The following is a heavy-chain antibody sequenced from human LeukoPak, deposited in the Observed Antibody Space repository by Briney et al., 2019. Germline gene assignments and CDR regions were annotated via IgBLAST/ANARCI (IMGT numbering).Heavy chain of an antibody. Sequence: GGSLRLSCAASGFTFSSYAMSWVRQAPGKGLEWVSAISGSGGSTYYADSVKGRFTISRDNSKNTLYLQMNSLRAEDTAVHYCAKGPRYYYDSSGQYFDYWGQGTLVTVSS. J-gene: IGHJ4*02. CDR2: ISGSGGST. CDR1: GFTFSSYA. V-gene: IGHV3-23*01. CDR3: AKGPRYYYDSSGQYFDY. D-gene: IGHD3-22*01.